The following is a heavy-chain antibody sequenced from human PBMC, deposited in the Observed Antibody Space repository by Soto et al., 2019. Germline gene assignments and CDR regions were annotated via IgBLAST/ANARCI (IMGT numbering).Heavy chain of an antibody. CDR3: AREVTHLGGGLDV. D-gene: IGHD2-15*01. J-gene: IGHJ6*02. CDR1: GFTFSSHV. V-gene: IGHV3-30-3*01. Sequence: QEQLTASGGGVAQPGRSLRVSCVASGFTFSSHVMHWVRQAPGKGLEWVAVISKDGGNQYYTDSGKGRLTISRDNSKNTVSIQRNSLRAEDTAVYYCAREVTHLGGGLDVWGQGTTVTVAS. CDR2: ISKDGGNQ.